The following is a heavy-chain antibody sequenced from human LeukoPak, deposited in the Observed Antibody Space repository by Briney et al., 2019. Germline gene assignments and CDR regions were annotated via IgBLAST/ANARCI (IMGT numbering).Heavy chain of an antibody. CDR2: IYSGGST. J-gene: IGHJ3*02. Sequence: PGRSLRLSCAASGFIFSNYGMHWVRQAPGKGLEWVSVIYSGGSTYYADSVKGRFTISRDNSKNTLYLQMNSLRAEDTAVYYCAREWFGRTMVRGVRTGAFDIWGQGTMVTVSS. D-gene: IGHD3-10*01. CDR1: GFIFSNYG. CDR3: AREWFGRTMVRGVRTGAFDI. V-gene: IGHV3-53*01.